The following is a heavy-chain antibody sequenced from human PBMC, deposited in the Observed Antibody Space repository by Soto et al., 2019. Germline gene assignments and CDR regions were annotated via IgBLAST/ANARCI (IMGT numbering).Heavy chain of an antibody. V-gene: IGHV3-49*03. CDR1: GFTFGDYA. CDR3: TRVRRYSSGWYDAFDI. Sequence: GGSLRLSCTASGFTFGDYAMSWFRQAPGKGLEWVGFIRSKAYGGTTEYAASVKGRFTISRDDSKSIAYLQMNSLKTEDTAVYYCTRVRRYSSGWYDAFDIWGQGTMVTVSS. J-gene: IGHJ3*02. CDR2: IRSKAYGGTT. D-gene: IGHD6-19*01.